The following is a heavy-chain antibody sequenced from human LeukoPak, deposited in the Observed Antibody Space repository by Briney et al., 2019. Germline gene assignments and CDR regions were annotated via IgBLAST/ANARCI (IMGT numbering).Heavy chain of an antibody. D-gene: IGHD3-10*01. J-gene: IGHJ6*02. CDR3: ARGGRRDGTVSTYYFYAMDV. CDR2: LSYDGVKA. V-gene: IGHV3-30*04. CDR1: GFSFSDNV. Sequence: PGGSLRLSCVVSGFSFSDNVFHWVRQAPGKGLEWVTYLSYDGVKAFYADSVKGRFTISRDTAGGTVSLQMDNLRVEDTAVYYCARGGRRDGTVSTYYFYAMDVWGQGTAVTVSS.